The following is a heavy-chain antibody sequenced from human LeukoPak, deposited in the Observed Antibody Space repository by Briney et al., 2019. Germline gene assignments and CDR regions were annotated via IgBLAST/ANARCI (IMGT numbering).Heavy chain of an antibody. CDR1: GGSFSGYY. CDR2: INHSGST. V-gene: IGHV4-34*01. CDR3: ARGSGTKDFDY. Sequence: SETLSLTCAVYGGSFSGYYWSWIRQPPGKGLEWIGEINHSGSTNYNPSLKSRITISVDTSKNQFSLKLSSVTAADTAVYYWARGSGTKDFDYWGQGTLVTVSS. D-gene: IGHD2-8*01. J-gene: IGHJ4*02.